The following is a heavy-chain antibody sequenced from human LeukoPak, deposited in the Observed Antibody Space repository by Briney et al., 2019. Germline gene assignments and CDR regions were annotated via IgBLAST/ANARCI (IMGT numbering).Heavy chain of an antibody. Sequence: SVKVSCKASGGTFSSDAISWVRQAPGQGLEWMGGIIPIFGTANYAQKLQVGVTITTDESTSTAYMDLSSLRSEDTAVYYCARVLPEYCSGGSCYLRGPAQGWFDPWGQGTLVTVSS. J-gene: IGHJ5*02. D-gene: IGHD2-15*01. CDR3: ARVLPEYCSGGSCYLRGPAQGWFDP. CDR2: IIPIFGTA. CDR1: GGTFSSDA. V-gene: IGHV1-69*05.